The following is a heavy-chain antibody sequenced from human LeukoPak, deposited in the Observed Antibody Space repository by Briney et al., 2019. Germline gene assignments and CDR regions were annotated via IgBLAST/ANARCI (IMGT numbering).Heavy chain of an antibody. D-gene: IGHD3-22*01. Sequence: PSETLSLTCTVSGGSISSSSYYWGWIRQPPGKGLEWIGSIYYSGSTYYNPSLKSRVTISVDTYKNQFSLKLSSVTAADTAVYYCARCHYDSSGSPDYWGQGTLVTVSS. CDR3: ARCHYDSSGSPDY. J-gene: IGHJ4*02. CDR2: IYYSGST. V-gene: IGHV4-39*01. CDR1: GGSISSSSYY.